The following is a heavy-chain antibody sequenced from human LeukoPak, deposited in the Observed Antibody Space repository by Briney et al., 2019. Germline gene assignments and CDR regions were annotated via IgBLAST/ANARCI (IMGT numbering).Heavy chain of an antibody. J-gene: IGHJ4*02. D-gene: IGHD3-10*01. Sequence: SETLSLTCTVSGGSINSGSYYWSWIRQPAGKGLEWIGRIYTSGSTKYNPSLKSRVTISVDTSKNQFSLKLSSVTAADTAVYYCARVPSGGSGSYSEDYWGQGTLVTVSS. V-gene: IGHV4-61*02. CDR3: ARVPSGGSGSYSEDY. CDR1: GGSINSGSYY. CDR2: IYTSGST.